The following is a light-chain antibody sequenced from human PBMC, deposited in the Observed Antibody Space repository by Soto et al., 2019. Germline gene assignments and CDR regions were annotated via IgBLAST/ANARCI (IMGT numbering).Light chain of an antibody. CDR2: DAS. V-gene: IGKV1-5*01. CDR1: ERISSW. Sequence: DIQMTQSPSTLPASVGDRVTITCRARERISSWLAWYQQKPGKAPKLLIYDASTLESGVPSRFSGSGSGTEFTLTISSLQPDDFATYYCQQYNSYLFGQGTKVEIK. J-gene: IGKJ1*01. CDR3: QQYNSYL.